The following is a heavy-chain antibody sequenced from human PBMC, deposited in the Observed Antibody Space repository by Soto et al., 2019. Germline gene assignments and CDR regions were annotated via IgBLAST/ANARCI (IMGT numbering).Heavy chain of an antibody. CDR3: ARRMARIAARRGYWFDP. Sequence: ASVKVSCKASGYTFTGYYMHWVRQAPGQGLEWMGWINPNSGGTNYAQKFQGRVTMTRDTSISTAYMELSRLRSDDTAVYYCARRMARIAARRGYWFDPWGQGTLVTVSS. J-gene: IGHJ5*02. CDR1: GYTFTGYY. D-gene: IGHD6-6*01. CDR2: INPNSGGT. V-gene: IGHV1-2*02.